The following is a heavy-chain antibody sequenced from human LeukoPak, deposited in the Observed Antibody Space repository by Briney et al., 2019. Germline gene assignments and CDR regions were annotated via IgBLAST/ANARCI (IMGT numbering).Heavy chain of an antibody. CDR1: GYTFTSYY. Sequence: AASVKVSCKASGYTFTSYYMHWARQAPGQGLEWMGIINPSGGSTSYAQKFQGRVTMTRDMSTSTVYMELSSLRSEDTAVYYCARDRVGAGTIDYWGQGTLVTVSS. CDR2: INPSGGST. J-gene: IGHJ4*02. CDR3: ARDRVGAGTIDY. V-gene: IGHV1-46*01. D-gene: IGHD6-13*01.